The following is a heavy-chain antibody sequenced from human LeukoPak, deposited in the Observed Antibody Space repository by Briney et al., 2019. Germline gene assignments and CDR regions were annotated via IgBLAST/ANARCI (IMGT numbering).Heavy chain of an antibody. J-gene: IGHJ3*02. CDR1: GFTFSSYA. CDR2: LKSKSDGGTT. V-gene: IGHV3-15*01. D-gene: IGHD2-21*02. Sequence: GGSLRLSCAASGFTFSSYAMSWVPQAPGKGLEWVGRLKSKSDGGTTEYAAPVKGRVTISRDDSKSTLYLQMNSLKTEDTAVYYCTSVWNCGGDCSDAFDIWGQGTMVTVSS. CDR3: TSVWNCGGDCSDAFDI.